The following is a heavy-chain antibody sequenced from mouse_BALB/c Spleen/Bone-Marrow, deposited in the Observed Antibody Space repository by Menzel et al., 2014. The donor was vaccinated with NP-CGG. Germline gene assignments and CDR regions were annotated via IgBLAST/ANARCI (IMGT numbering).Heavy chain of an antibody. CDR1: GYTFTSYW. CDR3: ARERYDYDWKDY. Sequence: VQLVESGAELVKPGASVKLSCKASGYTFTSYWMHWVKQRPGQGLEWIGEINPSNGRTNYNEKFKGKATLTVDKSSSTAYMQLSSLTSEDSAVYYCARERYDYDWKDYWGQGTTLTVSS. CDR2: INPSNGRT. V-gene: IGHV1S81*02. J-gene: IGHJ2*01. D-gene: IGHD2-4*01.